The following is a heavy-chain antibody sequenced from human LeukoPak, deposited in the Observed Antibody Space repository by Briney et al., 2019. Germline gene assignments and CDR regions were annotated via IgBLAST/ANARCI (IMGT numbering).Heavy chain of an antibody. Sequence: GESLKISCKGYGHSFTNYWIGWVRQMPGKGLECMGIIYPGNSDTRYSPSFQGQVAISVDKSISTAYLQWSSLKASDSAIYYCARLHLRGVADFDYWGQGTLVTVSS. V-gene: IGHV5-51*01. CDR2: IYPGNSDT. CDR1: GHSFTNYW. J-gene: IGHJ4*02. CDR3: ARLHLRGVADFDY. D-gene: IGHD3-10*01.